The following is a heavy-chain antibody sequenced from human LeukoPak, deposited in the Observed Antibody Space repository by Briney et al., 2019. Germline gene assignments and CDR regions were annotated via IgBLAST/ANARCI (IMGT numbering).Heavy chain of an antibody. V-gene: IGHV3-48*03. CDR3: AELGITMIGGV. Sequence: QPGGSLRLSCAASGFTFSSYEMKWVRQAPGKGLEWVSYISSNGSTRYYADAVKGRFTISRDNAKNSLYLQRNSLRAEYTAVYYCAELGITMIGGVWGKGTTVTISS. CDR1: GFTFSSYE. J-gene: IGHJ6*04. CDR2: ISSNGSTR. D-gene: IGHD3-10*02.